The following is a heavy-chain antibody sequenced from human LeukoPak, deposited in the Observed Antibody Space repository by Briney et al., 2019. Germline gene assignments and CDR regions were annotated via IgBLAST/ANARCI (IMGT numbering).Heavy chain of an antibody. CDR1: GYTFTSYG. CDR2: ISAYNGNT. CDR3: ARPHFPYYYDSSGYYFYDY. D-gene: IGHD3-22*01. J-gene: IGHJ4*02. Sequence: ASVKVSCKASGYTFTSYGISWVRQAPGQGLEWMGWISAYNGNTNYAQKLQGRVTMTTDTSTSTAYIELRSLRSDDTAVYYCARPHFPYYYDSSGYYFYDYWGQGTLVTVSS. V-gene: IGHV1-18*01.